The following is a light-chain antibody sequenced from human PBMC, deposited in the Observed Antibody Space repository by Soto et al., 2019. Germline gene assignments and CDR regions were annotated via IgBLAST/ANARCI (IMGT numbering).Light chain of an antibody. CDR2: GVT. V-gene: IGLV2-14*03. J-gene: IGLJ1*01. CDR3: SSFTSDRIYV. Sequence: QSVLTQPASVSGSPGQSLTISCTGTTTDVDPYDYVSWYQQHPGRAPRLLIYGVTTRPSGISDRFSASKSGLTASLTISGLQPEDEADYYCSSFTSDRIYVFGPGTKVTVL. CDR1: TTDVDPYDY.